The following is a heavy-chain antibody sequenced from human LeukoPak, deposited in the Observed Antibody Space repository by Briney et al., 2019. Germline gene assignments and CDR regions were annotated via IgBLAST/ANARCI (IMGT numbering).Heavy chain of an antibody. CDR1: GFTFGDYA. CDR2: IRSKAYGGTT. J-gene: IGHJ4*02. D-gene: IGHD6-19*01. CDR3: TRFPRSGGGCPGNY. V-gene: IGHV3-49*04. Sequence: GGSLRLSCTASGFTFGDYAMSWVRQAPGKGLEWVGFIRSKAYGGTTKYAASVEGRFTISRDDSKSIAYLQMNSLKTEDTAVYYCTRFPRSGGGCPGNYWGQGTLVTVSS.